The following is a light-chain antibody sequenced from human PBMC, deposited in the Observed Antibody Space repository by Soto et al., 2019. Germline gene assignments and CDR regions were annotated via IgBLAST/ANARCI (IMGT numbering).Light chain of an antibody. V-gene: IGLV1-44*01. J-gene: IGLJ2*01. CDR3: AAWDDSLNGVV. Sequence: QLVLTQSPSASGTPGQRVTIPCSGSSSNIGGNTVNWYQQLPGTAPKLLIYSNNQRPSGVPDRFSGSKSGTSASLAISGLQSEDEADYYCAAWDDSLNGVVFGGGTKLTVL. CDR2: SNN. CDR1: SSNIGGNT.